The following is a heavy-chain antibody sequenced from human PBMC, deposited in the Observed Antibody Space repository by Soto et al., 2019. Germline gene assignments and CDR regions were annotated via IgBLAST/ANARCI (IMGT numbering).Heavy chain of an antibody. CDR2: ISGYNGRT. J-gene: IGHJ4*02. D-gene: IGHD6-19*01. Sequence: QVQLVQSGAEVKKRGASVKVSCQASGYMFNSYGMSWLRQAPGQGLEWIGWISGYNGRTDLAQKFQGRVTMTTEASTSTVYMELTSLRFDDTALYYCARDETYTAGWYFEHWGQGTLVTVPS. V-gene: IGHV1-18*01. CDR1: GYMFNSYG. CDR3: ARDETYTAGWYFEH.